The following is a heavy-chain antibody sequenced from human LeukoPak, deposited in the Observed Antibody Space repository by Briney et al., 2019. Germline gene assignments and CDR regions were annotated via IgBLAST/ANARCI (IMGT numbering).Heavy chain of an antibody. CDR1: GFTSTSSA. Sequence: AASVKVSCKASGFTSTSSAVQWVRQARGQRLEWIGWIVVGSGNTNYAQKFQERVTITRDMSTSTAYMELSSLRSEDTAVYYCAAGASMIVNYFDYWGQGTLVTVSS. J-gene: IGHJ4*02. D-gene: IGHD3-22*01. CDR3: AAGASMIVNYFDY. V-gene: IGHV1-58*01. CDR2: IVVGSGNT.